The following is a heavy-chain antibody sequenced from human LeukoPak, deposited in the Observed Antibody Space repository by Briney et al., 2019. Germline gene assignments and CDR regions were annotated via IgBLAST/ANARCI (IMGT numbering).Heavy chain of an antibody. J-gene: IGHJ2*01. D-gene: IGHD6-19*01. CDR2: ISGRNGGT. CDR1: GFTFSSYA. Sequence: GGSLRLSCAAPGFTFSSYAMSWVRRAPGKGLELGSGISGRNGGTYSADSVKGRFTISPDNSTNTPSLHMSTPRAQNTPVYYFAKAGPPRDFSGYFDLGGRGTLVTVSS. CDR3: AKAGPPRDFSGYFDL. V-gene: IGHV3-23*01.